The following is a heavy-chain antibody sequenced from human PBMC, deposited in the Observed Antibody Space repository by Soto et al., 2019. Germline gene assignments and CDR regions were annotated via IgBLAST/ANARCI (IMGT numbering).Heavy chain of an antibody. Sequence: GGSLRLSFAASGFTFSSYAMSWVRQAPGKGLEWVSAISGSGGSTYYADSVKGRFTISRDNSKNTLYLQMNSLRAEDTAVYYCAKLFCSSTSCYWGVISNYYYYMDVWGKGTTVTVSS. J-gene: IGHJ6*03. CDR3: AKLFCSSTSCYWGVISNYYYYMDV. CDR2: ISGSGGST. D-gene: IGHD2-2*01. V-gene: IGHV3-23*01. CDR1: GFTFSSYA.